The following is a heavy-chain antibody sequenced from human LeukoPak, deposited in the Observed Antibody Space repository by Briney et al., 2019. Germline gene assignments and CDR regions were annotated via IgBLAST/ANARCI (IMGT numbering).Heavy chain of an antibody. CDR2: IYYSGST. Sequence: SETLSLTCTVSGGSISSSSYYWGWIRQPPGKGLEWIGSIYYSGSTYYNPSLKSRVTISVDTSKNQFSLKLSSVTAADTAVYYCARPVYYDILTGYYIRAFDIWGQGTMVTVSS. CDR1: GGSISSSSYY. D-gene: IGHD3-9*01. J-gene: IGHJ3*02. CDR3: ARPVYYDILTGYYIRAFDI. V-gene: IGHV4-39*07.